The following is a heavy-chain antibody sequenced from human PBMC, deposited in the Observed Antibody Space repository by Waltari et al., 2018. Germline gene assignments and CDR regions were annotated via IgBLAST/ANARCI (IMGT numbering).Heavy chain of an antibody. Sequence: EVQLVESGGGLVQPGGSLRLSCAASGLSLSSYWISWVRQAPGKGLEWVANIRQDGLDRGHGDSVKGRFIISRDNARNSVYLQMNSLTAEDTAVYYCARDVNGVLDYCGQGTLVTVSS. CDR1: GLSLSSYW. V-gene: IGHV3-7*01. J-gene: IGHJ4*02. CDR3: ARDVNGVLDY. CDR2: IRQDGLDR. D-gene: IGHD2-8*01.